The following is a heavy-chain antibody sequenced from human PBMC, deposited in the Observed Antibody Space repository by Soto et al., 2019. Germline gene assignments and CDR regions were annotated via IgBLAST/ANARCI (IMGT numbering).Heavy chain of an antibody. J-gene: IGHJ6*03. Sequence: SETLSLTCTVSGGSISSYYWSWIRQPPGKGLEWIGYIYYSGSTNYNPSLKSRVTISVDTSKNQFSLKLSSVTAADTAVYYCARLKRDIVVVVAAIQPYYYYYMDVWGKGTTVTVSS. D-gene: IGHD2-15*01. V-gene: IGHV4-59*08. CDR1: GGSISSYY. CDR3: ARLKRDIVVVVAAIQPYYYYYMDV. CDR2: IYYSGST.